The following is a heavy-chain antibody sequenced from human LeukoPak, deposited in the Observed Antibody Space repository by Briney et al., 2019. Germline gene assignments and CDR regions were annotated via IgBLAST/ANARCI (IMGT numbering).Heavy chain of an antibody. CDR2: INPNSGGT. D-gene: IGHD3-22*01. J-gene: IGHJ4*02. Sequence: ASVKVSCKASGYTFTGYYMHWVRQAPGQGLEWMGWINPNSGGTNYAQRFQGRVTMTRDTSISTAYMELSRLRSDDTAVYYCARDPDPPSYYDSSGYYSNWGQGTLVTVSS. V-gene: IGHV1-2*02. CDR3: ARDPDPPSYYDSSGYYSN. CDR1: GYTFTGYY.